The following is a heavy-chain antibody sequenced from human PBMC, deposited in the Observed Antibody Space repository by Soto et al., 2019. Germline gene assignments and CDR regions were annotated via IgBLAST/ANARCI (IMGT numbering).Heavy chain of an antibody. Sequence: GGSLRLSCAASGFTFNNYAMSWVRRAPGKGLEWVSNISGGGGSTYYADSVKGRFTISRDNCKNTLYLQMNSLTGEDTAVYYCAKFYGSGSSYYFYYMDVWGKGTTVTVSS. CDR1: GFTFNNYA. V-gene: IGHV3-23*01. CDR3: AKFYGSGSSYYFYYMDV. CDR2: ISGGGGST. D-gene: IGHD3-10*01. J-gene: IGHJ6*03.